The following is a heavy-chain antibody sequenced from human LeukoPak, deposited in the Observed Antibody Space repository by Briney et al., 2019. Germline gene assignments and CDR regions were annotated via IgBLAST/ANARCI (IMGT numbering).Heavy chain of an antibody. CDR1: GGSISSYY. J-gene: IGHJ6*03. CDR3: AREGSGSYLGYYYYMEV. D-gene: IGHD3-10*01. CDR2: INTSGST. V-gene: IGHV4-4*07. Sequence: TLSLTCTVSGGSISSYYYSWIRQPAGKGLEWIGRINTSGSTNYNPSLKSRVTISADKSKKQFSLRLTSVTAADTAVYYCAREGSGSYLGYYYYMEVWGTGTTVTVSS.